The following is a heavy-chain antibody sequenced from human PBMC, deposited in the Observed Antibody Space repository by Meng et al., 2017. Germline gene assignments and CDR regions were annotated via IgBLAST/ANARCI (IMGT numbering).Heavy chain of an antibody. CDR1: GDIFTSHA. J-gene: IGHJ3*02. CDR3: ARVRNGWFGEFDAFDI. CDR2: ISAYNGYT. V-gene: IGHV1-18*01. D-gene: IGHD3-10*01. Sequence: ASVKVSCKASGDIFTSHAITWVRQAPGQGLEWMGWISAYNGYTKYAQIFQGRVTMTTDTSTSTAYLELRSLTSDDTAVYYCARVRNGWFGEFDAFDIWGQGTMVTVSS.